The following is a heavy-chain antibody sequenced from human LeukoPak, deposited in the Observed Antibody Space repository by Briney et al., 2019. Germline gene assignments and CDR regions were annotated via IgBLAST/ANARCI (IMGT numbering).Heavy chain of an antibody. CDR2: INHRGST. D-gene: IGHD3-22*01. Sequence: KPSETLSLTCAVYGGSFSGYYWTWIRQPPGKGLEWIGEINHRGSTNYNPSLKSRVTISVDTSKNQFSLKLTSVTAADTAMYYCAGVEVWVINWGQGTLVTVSS. V-gene: IGHV4-34*01. J-gene: IGHJ4*02. CDR1: GGSFSGYY. CDR3: AGVEVWVIN.